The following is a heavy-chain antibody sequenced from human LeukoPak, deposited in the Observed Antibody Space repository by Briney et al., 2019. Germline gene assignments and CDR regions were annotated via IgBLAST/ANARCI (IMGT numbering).Heavy chain of an antibody. V-gene: IGHV3-7*01. Sequence: GSLRLSCAASGFTFSRYWMSWVRQAPGKGLEWLANIKQDGSEKYYVDSVKGRFTISRDNARYSLYLQMNSLRVEDTAMYFCARGDYYHSSGSYIDAFDVWGLGTLVTVSS. CDR3: ARGDYYHSSGSYIDAFDV. J-gene: IGHJ3*01. CDR1: GFTFSRYW. CDR2: IKQDGSEK. D-gene: IGHD3-22*01.